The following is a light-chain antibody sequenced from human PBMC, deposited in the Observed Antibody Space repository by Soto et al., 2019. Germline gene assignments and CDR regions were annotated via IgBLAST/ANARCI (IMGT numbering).Light chain of an antibody. CDR2: EVS. CDR1: QTVSSS. Sequence: EIVLTQSPATLSLSPGERATLSCRASQTVSSSLAWYQQKPGQAPRLLIYEVSNRATGIPARFSGSGSGADFTPTISSLEPGDFALYYCQQHINWPLTFGGGTKV. J-gene: IGKJ4*01. CDR3: QQHINWPLT. V-gene: IGKV3-11*01.